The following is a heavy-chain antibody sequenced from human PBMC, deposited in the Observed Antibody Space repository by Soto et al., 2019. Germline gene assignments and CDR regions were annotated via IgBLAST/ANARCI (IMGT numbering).Heavy chain of an antibody. Sequence: ASVKVSCKASGYTFTGYYMPWVRQAPGQGLEWMGWINPNSGGTNYAQKFQGRVTMTRDTSISTAYMELSRLRSDDTAVYYCAREAPGQGGLNYYYYGMDVWGQGTTVTVSS. CDR3: AREAPGQGGLNYYYYGMDV. CDR1: GYTFTGYY. J-gene: IGHJ6*02. D-gene: IGHD1-26*01. V-gene: IGHV1-2*02. CDR2: INPNSGGT.